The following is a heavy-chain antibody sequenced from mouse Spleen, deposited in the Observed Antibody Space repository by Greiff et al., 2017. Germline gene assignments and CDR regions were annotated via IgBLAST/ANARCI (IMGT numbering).Heavy chain of an antibody. Sequence: VQLQESGAELVKPGASVKMSCKASGYTFTSYWITWVKQRPGQGLEWIGDIYPGSGSTNYNEKFKSKATLTVDTSSSTAYMQLSSLTSEDSAVYYCAREGGNSFDYWGQGTTLTVSS. CDR2: IYPGSGST. J-gene: IGHJ2*01. CDR1: GYTFTSYW. V-gene: IGHV1-55*01. CDR3: AREGGNSFDY.